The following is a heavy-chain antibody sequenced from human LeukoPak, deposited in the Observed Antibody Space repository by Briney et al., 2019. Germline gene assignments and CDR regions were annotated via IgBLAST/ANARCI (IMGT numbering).Heavy chain of an antibody. CDR1: GFTFSSYA. Sequence: QSGGSLRPSCAASGFTFSSYAMHWVRQAPGKGREWVAVISYDGSNKYYADSVKGRFTISRDNSKNTLYLQMNSLRAEDTAVYYCAREIADHFDYWGQGTLVTVSS. J-gene: IGHJ4*02. CDR3: AREIADHFDY. V-gene: IGHV3-30-3*01. CDR2: ISYDGSNK.